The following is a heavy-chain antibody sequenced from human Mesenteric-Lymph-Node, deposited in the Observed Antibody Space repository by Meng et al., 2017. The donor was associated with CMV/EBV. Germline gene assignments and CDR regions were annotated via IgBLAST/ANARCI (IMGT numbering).Heavy chain of an antibody. Sequence: TSRTYYWGWIRQPPGKGLEWIGYIYYSGSTNYNPSLKSRVTISVDTSKNQFSLKLSSVTAADTAVYYCARELVGGYSYARRYYFDYWGQGTLVTVSS. CDR2: IYYSGST. CDR1: TSRTYY. V-gene: IGHV4-61*01. CDR3: ARELVGGYSYARRYYFDY. D-gene: IGHD5-18*01. J-gene: IGHJ4*02.